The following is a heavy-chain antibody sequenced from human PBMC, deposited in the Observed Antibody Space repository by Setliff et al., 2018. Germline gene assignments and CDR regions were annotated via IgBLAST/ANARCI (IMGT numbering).Heavy chain of an antibody. CDR2: IFYSDTA. D-gene: IGHD5-18*01. J-gene: IGHJ4*02. V-gene: IGHV4-59*11. Sequence: SETLSLTCTVSGGSIGPHYWSWIRQAPGKGLEWIGHIFYSDTAKYNPSLESRAAISVDSSKNQFSLKLRSVTAADTAVYYCARLPPLHTPMALTFDYWGQGILVTVSS. CDR3: ARLPPLHTPMALTFDY. CDR1: GGSIGPHY.